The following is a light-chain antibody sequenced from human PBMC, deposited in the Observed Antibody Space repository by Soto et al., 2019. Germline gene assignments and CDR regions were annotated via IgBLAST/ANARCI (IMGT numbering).Light chain of an antibody. CDR2: GAS. CDR1: QSVSSSY. CDR3: QQYHSSPPLYT. Sequence: EIVLTQSPGTLSLSPGERATLSCRASQSVSSSYLAWYQQKPGQAPRLLIYGASSRATGIPDRFSGSGSGTDFPLTISRLEPEDFAVYYCQQYHSSPPLYTFGQGTKLEIK. J-gene: IGKJ2*01. V-gene: IGKV3-20*01.